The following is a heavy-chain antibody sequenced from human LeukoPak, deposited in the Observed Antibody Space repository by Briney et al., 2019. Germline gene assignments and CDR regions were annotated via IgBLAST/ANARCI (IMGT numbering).Heavy chain of an antibody. CDR2: ISSSGSTI. Sequence: PGGSLRLSCAASGFTFSDYYMSWIRQAPGKGLEWVSYISSSGSTIYYADSVKGRFTISRDNAKNSLYLQMNSLRAEDTAVYYCAREEYYYDSSGYYCAGYDYWGQGTLVTVSS. CDR1: GFTFSDYY. V-gene: IGHV3-11*01. CDR3: AREEYYYDSSGYYCAGYDY. J-gene: IGHJ4*02. D-gene: IGHD3-22*01.